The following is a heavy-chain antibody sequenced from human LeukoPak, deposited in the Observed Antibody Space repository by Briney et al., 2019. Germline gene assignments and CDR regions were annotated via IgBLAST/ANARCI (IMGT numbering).Heavy chain of an antibody. V-gene: IGHV3-33*01. Sequence: GGSLRLSCAASGFIFSHYGMHWVRQAPGKGLEWVAVIWSDGSNRFYAGSVKGRFTTSRDNAQNTVFLQINSLRAEDTAMYYCARDAQRGFDYSNSLRYWGQGTLVTVSS. CDR2: IWSDGSNR. D-gene: IGHD4-11*01. J-gene: IGHJ4*01. CDR3: ARDAQRGFDYSNSLRY. CDR1: GFIFSHYG.